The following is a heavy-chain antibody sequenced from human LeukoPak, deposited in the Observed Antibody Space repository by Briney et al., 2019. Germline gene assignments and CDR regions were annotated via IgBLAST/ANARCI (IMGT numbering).Heavy chain of an antibody. CDR1: GGSISSSSYY. Sequence: PSETLSLTCTVSGGSISSSSYYWGWIRQPPGKGLEWIGSIYYSGSTYYNPSLKSRVTISVDTSKNQFSLKLSSVTAADTAVYYCARRGGYSYGYRGYFDYWGQGTLVTVSS. V-gene: IGHV4-39*01. CDR3: ARRGGYSYGYRGYFDY. J-gene: IGHJ4*02. D-gene: IGHD5-18*01. CDR2: IYYSGST.